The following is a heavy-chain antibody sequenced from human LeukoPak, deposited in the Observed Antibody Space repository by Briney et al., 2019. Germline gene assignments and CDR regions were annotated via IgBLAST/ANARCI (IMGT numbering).Heavy chain of an antibody. CDR2: IYYSGST. V-gene: IGHV4-30-4*08. Sequence: PSETLSLTCTVSGGSISSGDYYWSWIRQPPGKGLEWIGYIYYSGSTYYNPSLKSRVTISVDTSKDQFSLKLSSVTAADTAVYYCARARPVQAAIPGWFDPWGQGTLVTVSS. D-gene: IGHD2-21*02. CDR3: ARARPVQAAIPGWFDP. CDR1: GGSISSGDYY. J-gene: IGHJ5*02.